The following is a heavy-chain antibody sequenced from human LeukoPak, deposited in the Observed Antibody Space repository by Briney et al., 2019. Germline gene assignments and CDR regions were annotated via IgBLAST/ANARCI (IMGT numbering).Heavy chain of an antibody. CDR2: IYYSGST. CDR3: ARASDYGDYYGY. V-gene: IGHV4-31*03. J-gene: IGHJ4*02. Sequence: PSETLSLTCTVSGGSISSGGYYWSWIRQHPGKGLEWIGYIYYSGSTCYNPSLKSRVTISVDTSKNQFSLKLSSVTAADTAVYYCARASDYGDYYGYWGQGTLVTVSS. D-gene: IGHD4-17*01. CDR1: GGSISSGGYY.